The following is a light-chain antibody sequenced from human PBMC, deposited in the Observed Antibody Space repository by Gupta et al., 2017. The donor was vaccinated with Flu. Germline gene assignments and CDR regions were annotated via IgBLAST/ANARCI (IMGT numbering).Light chain of an antibody. CDR3: MQALQTPRT. CDR1: QSLLHSNGYNY. V-gene: IGKV2-28*01. CDR2: LGS. J-gene: IGKJ1*01. Sequence: IVMTQSPLSLPVTPGEPASISCRSSQSLLHSNGYNYLDWYLQKPGQSPQLLIYLGSNRASGVPDRFSGSGSGTDCTLKISRVEAEDGGVYYCMQALQTPRTFGQGTKVEIK.